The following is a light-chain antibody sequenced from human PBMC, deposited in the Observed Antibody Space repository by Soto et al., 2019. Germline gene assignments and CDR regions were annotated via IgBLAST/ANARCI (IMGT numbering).Light chain of an antibody. J-gene: IGLJ2*01. V-gene: IGLV4-60*02. CDR1: SGHKSYV. Sequence: QSVLTQSSSASASLGSSVKVTCTLSSGHKSYVIAWHQQQPGKAPRFLMQLDGSGDYNKGSGVPDRFSGSSSGADRYLTISNLQFEDEADYYCETWDTASRVFGGGTKVTVL. CDR2: LDGSGDY. CDR3: ETWDTASRV.